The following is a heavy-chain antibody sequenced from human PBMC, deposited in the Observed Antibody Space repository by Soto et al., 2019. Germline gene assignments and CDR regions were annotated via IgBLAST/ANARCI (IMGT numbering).Heavy chain of an antibody. J-gene: IGHJ4*02. V-gene: IGHV4-34*01. CDR1: GGAFNGYY. Sequence: QVHLQQWGAGLLKPSETLSLTCAVNGGAFNGYYWTWIRQSPGKGLQWIGEINHSGTVDYNPSLKSRVTFSIYTSKKQFSLTLTSVTAADTAVYYCARAGAALIRGSIGGFDYWGQGTLFTVSS. CDR3: ARAGAALIRGSIGGFDY. CDR2: INHSGTV. D-gene: IGHD3-10*01.